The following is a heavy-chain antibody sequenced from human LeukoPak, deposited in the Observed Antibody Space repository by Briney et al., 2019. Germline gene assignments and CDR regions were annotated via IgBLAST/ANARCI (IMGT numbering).Heavy chain of an antibody. V-gene: IGHV4-39*01. CDR3: ARHSHSRGRTGTYGSGSYYKGAPPSPNYYYYMDV. D-gene: IGHD3-10*01. J-gene: IGHJ6*03. CDR1: GGSISSSSYY. CDR2: IYYSRST. Sequence: SETLSLTCTVSGGSISSSSYYWGWIRQPPGKGLEWIGSIYYSRSTYYNPSLKSRVTISVDTSKNQFSLKLSSVTAADTAVYYCARHSHSRGRTGTYGSGSYYKGAPPSPNYYYYMDVWGKGTTVTISS.